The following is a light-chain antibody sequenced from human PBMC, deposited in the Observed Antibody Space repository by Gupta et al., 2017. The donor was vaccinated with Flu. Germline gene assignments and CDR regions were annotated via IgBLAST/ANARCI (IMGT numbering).Light chain of an antibody. V-gene: IGKV3-15*01. J-gene: IGKJ4*01. Sequence: EIVMTQSPATLSVSPGERATLSCRASQSISVNLAWYQLKPGQAPRLLIYRASTRATGIPARFSGSGSATEFTLTISSLQSEDFAVYSCQQYNGWPPALTFGGGTRVEIK. CDR3: QQYNGWPPALT. CDR1: QSISVN. CDR2: RAS.